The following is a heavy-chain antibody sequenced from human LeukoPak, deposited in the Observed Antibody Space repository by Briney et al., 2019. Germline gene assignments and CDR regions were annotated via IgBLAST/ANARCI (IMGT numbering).Heavy chain of an antibody. CDR2: IIPIFGTA. J-gene: IGHJ5*02. Sequence: SVKVSCKASGGTFSSYAISWVRQAPGQGLEWMGGIIPIFGTANYAQKFQGRVTITTDESTSTAYMELSSLRSEDTAVYYCARAYCGGDCYYYDWFDPWGQGTLVNVSS. CDR3: ARAYCGGDCYYYDWFDP. D-gene: IGHD2-21*02. CDR1: GGTFSSYA. V-gene: IGHV1-69*05.